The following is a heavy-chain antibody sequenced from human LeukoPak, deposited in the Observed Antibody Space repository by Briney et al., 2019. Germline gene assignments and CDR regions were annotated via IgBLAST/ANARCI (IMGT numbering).Heavy chain of an antibody. J-gene: IGHJ6*03. D-gene: IGHD4-11*01. CDR3: ARIMTTVTKDYYYYYMDV. CDR2: IYTSGST. CDR1: GGSISSGSYY. V-gene: IGHV4-61*02. Sequence: SETLSLTCTVSGGSISSGSYYWSWIRQPAGKGLEWIGRIYTSGSTNYNPSLKSRVTISVDTSKNQFSLRLSSVTAADTAVYYCARIMTTVTKDYYYYYMDVWGKGTTVTVSS.